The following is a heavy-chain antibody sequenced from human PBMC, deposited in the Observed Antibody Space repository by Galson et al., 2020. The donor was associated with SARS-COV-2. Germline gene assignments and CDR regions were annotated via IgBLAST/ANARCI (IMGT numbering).Heavy chain of an antibody. CDR1: GFPFSSFD. CDR2: IETSGTT. CDR3: AREATTLIRGLVRGAGLDV. Sequence: TGGSLRLSCAASGFPFSSFDMHWVRQAPGEGRQWVSTIETSGTTYYADSIKGRFTISRENAKNSLFLQMNSLGSGDTAVYYCAREATTLIRGLVRGAGLDVWGQGTTVTVSS. D-gene: IGHD3-10*01. V-gene: IGHV3-13*01. J-gene: IGHJ6*02.